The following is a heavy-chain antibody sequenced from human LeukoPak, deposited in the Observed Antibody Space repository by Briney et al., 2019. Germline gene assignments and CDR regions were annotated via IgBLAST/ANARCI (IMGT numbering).Heavy chain of an antibody. CDR2: ISYDGSNK. CDR1: GFTFSSYA. Sequence: GGSLRLSCAASGFTFSSYAMHWVRQAPGKGLEWVAVISYDGSNKYYADSVKGRFTISRDNSKNTLYLQMNSLRAEDTAVCYCARAAKHYGDYNFDYWGQGTLVTVSS. V-gene: IGHV3-30-3*01. CDR3: ARAAKHYGDYNFDY. J-gene: IGHJ4*02. D-gene: IGHD4-17*01.